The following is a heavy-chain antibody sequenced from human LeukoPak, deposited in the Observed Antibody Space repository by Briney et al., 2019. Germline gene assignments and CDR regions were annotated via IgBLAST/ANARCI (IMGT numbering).Heavy chain of an antibody. D-gene: IGHD6-6*01. CDR1: GFTFSSYG. Sequence: GGSLRLSYAASGFTFSSYGMHWVRQAPGKGLEWVAFIRYDGSNKYYADSVKGRFTISRDNSKNTLYLQMNSLRAEDTAVYYCAKPGIAARPSSAFDIWGQGTMVTVSS. CDR2: IRYDGSNK. V-gene: IGHV3-30*02. J-gene: IGHJ3*02. CDR3: AKPGIAARPSSAFDI.